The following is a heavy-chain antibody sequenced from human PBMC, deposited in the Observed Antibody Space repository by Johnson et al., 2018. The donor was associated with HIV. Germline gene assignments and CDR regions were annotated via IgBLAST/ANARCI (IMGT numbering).Heavy chain of an antibody. D-gene: IGHD1-26*01. V-gene: IGHV3-74*01. J-gene: IGHJ3*02. CDR2: TNSDGSRT. CDR1: GLIFSRSW. CDR3: ARDFLRGIVGATVAFDI. Sequence: VQLVESGGGLVQPGGSLRLSCATSGLIFSRSWMHWVRQAPGKGLVWVSRTNSDGSRTTYADSVKGRFTISSDKAKNTLHLQMNRLRAEDTAVYYCARDFLRGIVGATVAFDIWGQGTMVTVSS.